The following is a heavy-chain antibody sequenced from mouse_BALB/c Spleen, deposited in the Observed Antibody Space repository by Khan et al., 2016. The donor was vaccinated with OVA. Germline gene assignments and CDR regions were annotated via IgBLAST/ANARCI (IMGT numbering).Heavy chain of an antibody. D-gene: IGHD2-4*01. Sequence: EVELVESGPGLVKPSQSLSLTCSVTGSSITSGYYWNWIRQFPGNKLEWMAYISYDGSNNYNPSLKNRISITRDTSKNQFFLKLNSVTTEDTATYYCASTMITAWFAYWGQGTLVTVSA. CDR3: ASTMITAWFAY. J-gene: IGHJ3*01. CDR2: ISYDGSN. CDR1: GSSITSGYY. V-gene: IGHV3-6*02.